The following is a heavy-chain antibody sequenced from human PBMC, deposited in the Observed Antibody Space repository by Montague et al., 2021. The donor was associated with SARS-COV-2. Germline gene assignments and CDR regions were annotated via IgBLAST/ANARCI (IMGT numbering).Heavy chain of an antibody. D-gene: IGHD3-10*01. CDR1: GFTFSNYA. J-gene: IGHJ2*01. V-gene: IGHV3-23*03. CDR3: AKDGALVRGLVNWYFDL. Sequence: SRRLSLSASGFTFSNYAMSWVRQAPGKGLEWVSVIFGSGSSTYYADSVRGRFTISRDNSKNTLYLQMNSLRAEDTAVYYCAKDGALVRGLVNWYFDLWGRGTLVTVSS. CDR2: IFGSGSST.